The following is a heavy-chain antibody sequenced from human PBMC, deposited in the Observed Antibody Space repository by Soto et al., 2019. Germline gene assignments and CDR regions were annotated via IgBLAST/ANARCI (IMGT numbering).Heavy chain of an antibody. CDR1: GASVSHGY. D-gene: IGHD6-13*01. CDR2: MYFGGSF. J-gene: IGHJ5*02. Sequence: PSETVSLTCNVSGASVSHGYWSWIRQPPGKGLEWIGFMYFGGSFNYNPSLTSRATISVETSKNQFSLKLSSVTAADTAVYYCARHQSHSSSYVDPWGQGTLVTVSS. V-gene: IGHV4-59*08. CDR3: ARHQSHSSSYVDP.